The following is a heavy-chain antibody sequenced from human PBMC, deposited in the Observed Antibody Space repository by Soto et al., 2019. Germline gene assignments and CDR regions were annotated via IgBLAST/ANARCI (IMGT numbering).Heavy chain of an antibody. CDR1: GFTFSSYS. V-gene: IGHV3-48*02. CDR2: ISSSSSSI. Sequence: EVQLVESGGGLVQPGGSLRLSCSASGFTFSSYSMNWVRQAPGKGLEWVSYISSSSSSIYYADSVKGRFTISIDNAKNSLYLQMNILRDEDTAVYSCASSYAYNYGYGMDVWGHGTRVTVSS. J-gene: IGHJ6*02. CDR3: ASSYAYNYGYGMDV. D-gene: IGHD3-16*01.